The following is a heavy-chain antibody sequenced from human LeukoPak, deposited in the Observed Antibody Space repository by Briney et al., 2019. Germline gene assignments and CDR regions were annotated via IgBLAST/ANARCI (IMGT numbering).Heavy chain of an antibody. D-gene: IGHD2-15*01. V-gene: IGHV4-39*01. J-gene: IGHJ5*02. CDR3: ARLGYCSGGSCYSTPFDP. Sequence: SETLSLTRTVSGGSISSSSYYWGWIRQPPGKGLEWIGSIYYSGSTYYNPSLKSRVTISVDTSKNQFSLKLSSVTAADTAVYYCARLGYCSGGSCYSTPFDPWGQGTLVTVSS. CDR2: IYYSGST. CDR1: GGSISSSSYY.